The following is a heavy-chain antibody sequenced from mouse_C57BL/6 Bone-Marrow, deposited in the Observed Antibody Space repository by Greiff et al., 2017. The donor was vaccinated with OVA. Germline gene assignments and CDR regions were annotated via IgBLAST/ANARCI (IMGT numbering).Heavy chain of an antibody. J-gene: IGHJ4*01. CDR1: GFTFNTYA. Sequence: GGGLVQPKGSLKLPCAASGFTFNTYAMHWVRQAPGKGLEWVARIRSKSSNYATYYADSVKDRFTISRDDSQSMLYLQMNNLKTEDTAVYYCVRVGDYDGPYAMDYWGQGTSVTVSS. D-gene: IGHD2-4*01. CDR3: VRVGDYDGPYAMDY. CDR2: IRSKSSNYAT. V-gene: IGHV10-3*01.